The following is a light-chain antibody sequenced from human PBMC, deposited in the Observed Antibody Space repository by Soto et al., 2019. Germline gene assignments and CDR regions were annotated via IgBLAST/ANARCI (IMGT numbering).Light chain of an antibody. Sequence: QSVLTEAASVSGSPGQSITISCTGTSSEVGSYNLVSWYQQHPGKDPKLMIYEGSKRPSGVSNSFSGSKSGNTASLTISGLQAEDEADYYCCSYAGSSTWVFGTGPKVTVL. V-gene: IGLV2-23*01. J-gene: IGLJ1*01. CDR3: CSYAGSSTWV. CDR2: EGS. CDR1: SSEVGSYNL.